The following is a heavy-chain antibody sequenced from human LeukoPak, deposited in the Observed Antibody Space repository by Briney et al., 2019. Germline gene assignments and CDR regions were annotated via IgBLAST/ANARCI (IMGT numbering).Heavy chain of an antibody. CDR1: GYTFTRYG. CDR2: ISAHNGNA. D-gene: IGHD3-3*01. V-gene: IGHV1-18*01. CDR3: ARDLERYYDLEGRSGY. J-gene: IGHJ4*02. Sequence: ASVKVSCKTSGYTFTRYGINWVRQAPGQGLEWMGRISAHNGNANYAQKFQGRVTMTTDTLATTAYMELRSLRSDDTAVYYCARDLERYYDLEGRSGYWGQGTLVTVSS.